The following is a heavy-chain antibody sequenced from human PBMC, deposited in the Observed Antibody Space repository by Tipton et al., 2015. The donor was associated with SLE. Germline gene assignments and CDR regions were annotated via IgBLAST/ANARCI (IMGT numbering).Heavy chain of an antibody. J-gene: IGHJ4*02. CDR2: MNPSSGNT. CDR1: GYTLTSYD. Sequence: QSGAEVKKPGASVKVSCKASGYTLTSYDINWVRQATGQGLEWMGWMNPSSGNTGYAQKFQGRVTITRNTSKSTAYMELSRLRSEDTAWYYCARGDGYYFDYWGQGTLVTVSS. CDR3: ARGDGYYFDY. D-gene: IGHD5-24*01. V-gene: IGHV1-8*03.